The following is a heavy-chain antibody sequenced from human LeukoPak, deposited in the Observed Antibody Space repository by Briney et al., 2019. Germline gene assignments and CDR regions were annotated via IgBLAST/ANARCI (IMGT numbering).Heavy chain of an antibody. CDR1: GYTFTGYY. CDR2: INPNSGGT. Sequence: GASVKVSCKASGYTFTGYYMHWVRQAPGQGLEWMGWINPNSGGTNYAQKFQGRVTMTRDTSISTAYMELSRLRSGDTAVYYCARVMGGLVIAAFDIWGQGTMVTVSS. CDR3: ARVMGGLVIAAFDI. V-gene: IGHV1-2*02. D-gene: IGHD3-3*01. J-gene: IGHJ3*02.